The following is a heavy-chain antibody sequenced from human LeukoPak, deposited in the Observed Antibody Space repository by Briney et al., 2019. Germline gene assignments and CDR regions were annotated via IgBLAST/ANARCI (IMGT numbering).Heavy chain of an antibody. CDR2: IYSGGRT. V-gene: IGHV3-53*01. CDR3: AKDRSGSYGTPDDY. CDR1: GFTVSSNY. J-gene: IGHJ4*02. D-gene: IGHD1-26*01. Sequence: GGSLRLSCAASGFTVSSNYMSWVRQAPGKGLEWVSVIYSGGRTYYGDSVKGRFTFSRDNSKNTLYLQMNSLRAEDTAVYYCAKDRSGSYGTPDDYWGQGTLVTVSS.